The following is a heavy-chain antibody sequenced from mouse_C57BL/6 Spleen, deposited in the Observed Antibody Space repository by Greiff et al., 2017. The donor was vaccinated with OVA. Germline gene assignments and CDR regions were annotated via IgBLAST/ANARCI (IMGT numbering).Heavy chain of an antibody. V-gene: IGHV1-80*01. D-gene: IGHD1-1*01. CDR2: IYPGDGDT. CDR3: ARSGFITTVVDWYFDV. CDR1: GYAFSSYW. Sequence: QVQLKESGAELVKPGASVKISCKASGYAFSSYWMNWVKQRPGKGLEWIGQIYPGDGDTNYNGKFKGKATLTADKSSSTAYMQLSSLTSEDSAVYFCARSGFITTVVDWYFDVWGTGTTVTVSS. J-gene: IGHJ1*03.